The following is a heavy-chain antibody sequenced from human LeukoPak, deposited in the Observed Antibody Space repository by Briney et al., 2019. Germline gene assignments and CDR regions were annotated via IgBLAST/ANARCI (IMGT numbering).Heavy chain of an antibody. CDR1: GYTFTGYY. CDR3: ARDRPTYYYDSSGYYPFGY. CDR2: INPNSGGT. D-gene: IGHD3-22*01. J-gene: IGHJ4*02. V-gene: IGHV1-2*02. Sequence: ASVKVSCKASGYTFTGYYMHWVRQAPGQGLEWMGWINPNSGGTNYAQKFQGRVTMTRDTSISTAYMELSRLRSDDTAVYYCARDRPTYYYDSSGYYPFGYWGQGTLVTVSP.